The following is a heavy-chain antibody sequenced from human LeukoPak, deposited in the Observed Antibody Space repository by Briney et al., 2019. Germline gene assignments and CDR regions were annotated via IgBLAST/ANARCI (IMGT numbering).Heavy chain of an antibody. CDR1: GLTFSSSA. CDR3: ARAMITFGGVIVFDY. J-gene: IGHJ4*02. Sequence: GGSLRLSCAASGLTFSSSAMNWVRQAPGKGLEWVSSISSSSSYIYYADSVKGRFTISRDNAKNSLYLQMNSLRAEDTAVYYCARAMITFGGVIVFDYWGQGTLVTVSS. D-gene: IGHD3-16*02. V-gene: IGHV3-21*01. CDR2: ISSSSSYI.